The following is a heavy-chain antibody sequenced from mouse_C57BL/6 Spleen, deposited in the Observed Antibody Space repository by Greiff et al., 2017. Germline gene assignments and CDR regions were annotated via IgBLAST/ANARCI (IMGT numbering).Heavy chain of an antibody. CDR2: IHPNSGST. CDR3: ARTNWALYAMDY. D-gene: IGHD4-1*01. V-gene: IGHV1-64*01. Sequence: QVQLQQPGAELVKPGASVKLSCKASGYTFTSYWMHWVKQRPGQGLEWIGMIHPNSGSTNYNEKFKSKATLTVDKSSSTAYMQLSSLTSEDSAVYYCARTNWALYAMDYWGQGTSVTVSS. CDR1: GYTFTSYW. J-gene: IGHJ4*01.